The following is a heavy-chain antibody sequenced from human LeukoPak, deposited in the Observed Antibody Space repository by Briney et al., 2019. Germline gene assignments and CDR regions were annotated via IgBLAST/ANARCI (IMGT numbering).Heavy chain of an antibody. Sequence: ASVKVSCKASGYTFTGYYMHWVRQAPGQRLEWMGWINPNSGGTNYAQKFQGRVTMTRDTSISTAYMELRSLRSDDTAVYYCARDRLGADSSSPQSVSFDYWGQGTLVTVSS. J-gene: IGHJ4*02. CDR2: INPNSGGT. CDR3: ARDRLGADSSSPQSVSFDY. CDR1: GYTFTGYY. V-gene: IGHV1-2*02. D-gene: IGHD6-13*01.